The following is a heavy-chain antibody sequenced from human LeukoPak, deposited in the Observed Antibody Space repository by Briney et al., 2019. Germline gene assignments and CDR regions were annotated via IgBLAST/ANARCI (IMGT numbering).Heavy chain of an antibody. D-gene: IGHD6-19*01. Sequence: PGGSLRLSCAASGFTFSSYGMHWVRQAPGKGLECVAFISYDGSNKYYADSVKGPFTISRDNSKSTLYLQMNSLRAEDTAVYYCAKDRRSSGWYLDYWGQGTLVTVSS. CDR1: GFTFSSYG. CDR3: AKDRRSSGWYLDY. CDR2: ISYDGSNK. V-gene: IGHV3-30*18. J-gene: IGHJ4*02.